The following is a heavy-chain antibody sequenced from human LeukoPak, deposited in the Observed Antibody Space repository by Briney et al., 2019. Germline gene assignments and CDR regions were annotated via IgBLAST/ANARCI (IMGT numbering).Heavy chain of an antibody. Sequence: VASVKVSCKASGYTFTGYYMHWVRQAPGQGLEWMGWINPNSGGTNYAQTFQGRVTMTRDTSISTAYMALSRLRSDATAVYYCASSDGRDTSFDYWGQGTLVTVSS. CDR1: GYTFTGYY. J-gene: IGHJ4*02. CDR2: INPNSGGT. V-gene: IGHV1-2*02. D-gene: IGHD5-24*01. CDR3: ASSDGRDTSFDY.